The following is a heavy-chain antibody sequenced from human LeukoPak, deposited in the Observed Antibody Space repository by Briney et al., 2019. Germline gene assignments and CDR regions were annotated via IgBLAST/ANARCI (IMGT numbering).Heavy chain of an antibody. CDR1: GDLIIGAPYY. V-gene: IGHV4-31*03. CDR2: SYYSGNT. J-gene: IGHJ5*01. Sequence: SQTLSLTCTVSGDLIIGAPYYWSWVRQHPGKGLEWIAYSYYSGNTYYNPSLKSRIGLPVDTSKNQFSLNLTSVTAADTAVYFCARVVGSTSWFDSWGQGTRVTVSS. D-gene: IGHD2-2*01. CDR3: ARVVGSTSWFDS.